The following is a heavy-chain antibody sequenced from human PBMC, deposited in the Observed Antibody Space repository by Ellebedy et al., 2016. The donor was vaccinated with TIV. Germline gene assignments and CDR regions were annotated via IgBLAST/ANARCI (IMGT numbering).Heavy chain of an antibody. CDR1: GLTFSSHA. J-gene: IGHJ3*01. CDR2: ITESGGNT. D-gene: IGHD4-23*01. Sequence: GESLKISCAASGLTFSSHAMSWVRQAPGTGLEWVSSITESGGNTYYADSVKGRFTISRDNSKDTLFLQMNSLRGDDTAIYFCARDPVGIGPAFDVWGQGTMVTVSS. V-gene: IGHV3-23*01. CDR3: ARDPVGIGPAFDV.